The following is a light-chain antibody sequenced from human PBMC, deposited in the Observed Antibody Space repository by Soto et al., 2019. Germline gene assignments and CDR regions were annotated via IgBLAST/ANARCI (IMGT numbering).Light chain of an antibody. Sequence: DIKMTQSPSTLSASLGDRVTITCRASQTINNWLAWYQQKPGMAPKLLIYEASTLQTGVPSRFSGSGSGTEFTLTISSLQPDDFATYYCQQYISYSPLTFVPGTKVDIK. CDR3: QQYISYSPLT. J-gene: IGKJ3*01. CDR1: QTINNW. V-gene: IGKV1-5*03. CDR2: EAS.